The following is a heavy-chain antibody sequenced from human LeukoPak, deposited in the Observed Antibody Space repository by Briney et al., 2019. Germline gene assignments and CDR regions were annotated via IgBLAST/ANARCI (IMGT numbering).Heavy chain of an antibody. CDR3: AGIGWYCGKQWGY. V-gene: IGHV4-39*01. D-gene: IGHD2-15*01. CDR1: GGSISSNSYY. CDR2: IYYSGST. Sequence: SETLSLTCTVSGGSISSNSYYWGWIRQPPGKGLEWIGSIYYSGSTYYNPSLKSRVTISVDTSKNQFSLKLSSVTAADTAVYYCAGIGWYCGKQWGYWGQGTLVTVSS. J-gene: IGHJ4*02.